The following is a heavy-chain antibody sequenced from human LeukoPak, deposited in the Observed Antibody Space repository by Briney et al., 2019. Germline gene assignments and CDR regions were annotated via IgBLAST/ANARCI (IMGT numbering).Heavy chain of an antibody. CDR2: INPTSGAT. CDR1: GYXFTDFY. V-gene: IGHV1-2*02. J-gene: IGHJ4*02. Sequence: ASVKVSCKASGYXFTDFYMHWVRQAPGQGLEWMGWINPTSGATKYAQKFQGRVTMTRGTSISTAYMELSSLRSDDTAVYYCARQGGEYPFDHWGQGTLVTVSS. D-gene: IGHD3-10*01. CDR3: ARQGGEYPFDH.